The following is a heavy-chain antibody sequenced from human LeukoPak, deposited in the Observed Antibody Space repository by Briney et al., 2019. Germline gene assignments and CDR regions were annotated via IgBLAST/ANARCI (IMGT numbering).Heavy chain of an antibody. D-gene: IGHD2-2*01. CDR1: GYTFTGYY. CDR2: INPHSGGT. J-gene: IGHJ4*02. CDR3: ARDVGEYCSSTNCYASHY. Sequence: ASVKVSCKASGYTFTGYYIHWVRQAPGQELEWMGWINPHSGGTNYAQKFQGGVTMTRDTSITTAYMELSSLRSDDTAVYYCARDVGEYCSSTNCYASHYWGQGTLVTVSS. V-gene: IGHV1-2*02.